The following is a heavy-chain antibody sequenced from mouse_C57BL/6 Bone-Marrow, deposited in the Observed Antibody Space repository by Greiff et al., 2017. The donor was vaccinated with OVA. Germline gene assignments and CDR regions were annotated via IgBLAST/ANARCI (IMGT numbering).Heavy chain of an antibody. J-gene: IGHJ4*01. CDR2: ISGGGGNT. V-gene: IGHV5-9*01. Sequence: EVKLVESGGGLVKPGGSLKLSCAASGFTFSSYTMSWVRQTPEKRLEWVATISGGGGNTYYPDSVKGRFTISRDNAKNTLYLRMSSLRSEDTALYYCARITSAMDYWGQGTSVTVSS. D-gene: IGHD2-4*01. CDR3: ARITSAMDY. CDR1: GFTFSSYT.